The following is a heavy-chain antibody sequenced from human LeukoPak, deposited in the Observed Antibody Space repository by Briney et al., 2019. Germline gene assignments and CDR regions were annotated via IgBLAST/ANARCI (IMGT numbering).Heavy chain of an antibody. CDR2: IYYSGST. D-gene: IGHD3-16*01. J-gene: IGHJ6*04. CDR3: TRASGQDLGPYYYNYGMDV. CDR1: GGSVSSGSYY. Sequence: PSETLSLTCTVSGGSVSSGSYYWSWIRQPPGKGLEWIGYIYYSGSTNYNPSLKSRVTISVDTSKTHFSLKLSSVTAADTAVYYCTRASGQDLGPYYYNYGMDVWGKGTTVTVSS. V-gene: IGHV4-61*03.